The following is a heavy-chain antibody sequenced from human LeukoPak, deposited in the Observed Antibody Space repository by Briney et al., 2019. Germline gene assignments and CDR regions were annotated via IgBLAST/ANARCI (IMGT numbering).Heavy chain of an antibody. D-gene: IGHD3-22*01. J-gene: IGHJ3*02. CDR3: ARGLGYYDTSGYSNDAFDI. V-gene: IGHV1-8*01. Sequence: ASVKVSCKASGYTFTNYDINWVRQATGQGLEWMGWMNPNSGNTDYAQKFQGRVTMTRNTSISTAYMELSSLRSEDTAVYYCARGLGYYDTSGYSNDAFDIWGQGTMVIVSS. CDR2: MNPNSGNT. CDR1: GYTFTNYD.